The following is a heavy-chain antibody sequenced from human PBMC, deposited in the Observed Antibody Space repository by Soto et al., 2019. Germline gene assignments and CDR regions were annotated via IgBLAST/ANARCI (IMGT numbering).Heavy chain of an antibody. V-gene: IGHV1-69*02. CDR2: IIPILGIA. D-gene: IGHD2-2*01. CDR1: GGTFSSYT. CDR3: ARGQDIVVVPAATQYYYYYMDV. J-gene: IGHJ6*03. Sequence: QVQLVQSGAEVKKPGSSVTVSCKASGGTFSSYTISWVRQAPGQGLEWMGRIIPILGIANYAQKFQGRVTITAAKSTSTAYMELSSLRSEDTAVYYCARGQDIVVVPAATQYYYYYMDVWGKGTTVTVSS.